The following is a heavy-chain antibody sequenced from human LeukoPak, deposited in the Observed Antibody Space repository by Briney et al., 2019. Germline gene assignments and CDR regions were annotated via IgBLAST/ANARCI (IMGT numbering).Heavy chain of an antibody. J-gene: IGHJ4*02. CDR3: ARDWGEIVGATTLDLFDY. CDR2: IYYSGST. CDR1: GGSISSGSYY. Sequence: PSETLSLTCTVSGGSISSGSYYWGRVRQPPGKGLEWIGSIYYSGSTYYNPSLKSRVTISVDTSKNQFSLKLSSVTAADTAVYYCARDWGEIVGATTLDLFDYWGQGTLVTVSS. V-gene: IGHV4-39*07. D-gene: IGHD1-26*01.